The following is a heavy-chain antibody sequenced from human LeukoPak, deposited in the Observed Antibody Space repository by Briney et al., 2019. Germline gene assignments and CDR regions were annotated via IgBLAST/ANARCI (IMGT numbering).Heavy chain of an antibody. D-gene: IGHD2-15*01. CDR3: ARFATYYYYYYMDV. J-gene: IGHJ6*03. Sequence: WASVKVSCKASGYTFTNQDMHWVRQAPGQRLEWIGCINPDNGDTKYSQEFQGRVTITRDTSISTAYMELSRLRSDDTAVYYCARFATYYYYYYMDVWGKGTTVTVSS. CDR2: INPDNGDT. CDR1: GYTFTNQD. V-gene: IGHV1-3*01.